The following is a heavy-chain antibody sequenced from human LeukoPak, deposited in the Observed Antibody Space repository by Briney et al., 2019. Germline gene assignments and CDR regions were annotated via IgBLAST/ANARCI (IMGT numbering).Heavy chain of an antibody. CDR3: AKSPQKKNYYYYYYMDV. J-gene: IGHJ6*03. Sequence: SETLSLTCAVYGGSFSGYYWSWIRQPPGKGLEWMGEINHSGSTNYNPSLKSRVTISVDASKHQFSLKLSSVTAADTAVYYCAKSPQKKNYYYYYYMDVWGKGTTVTVSS. CDR2: INHSGST. CDR1: GGSFSGYY. V-gene: IGHV4-34*01.